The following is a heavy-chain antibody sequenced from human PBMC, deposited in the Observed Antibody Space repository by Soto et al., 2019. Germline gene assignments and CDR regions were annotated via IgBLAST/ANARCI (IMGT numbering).Heavy chain of an antibody. CDR2: ISGSGGST. V-gene: IGHV3-23*01. Sequence: GGSLRLSCAASGFTFSSYAMSWVRQAPGKGLEWVSAISGSGGSTYYADSVKGRFTISRDNSKNTLYLQMSSLRSEDTAVYYCASEWGTYYDILTGYSRNTRFDPWGQGTLVTVSS. D-gene: IGHD3-9*01. J-gene: IGHJ5*02. CDR1: GFTFSSYA. CDR3: ASEWGTYYDILTGYSRNTRFDP.